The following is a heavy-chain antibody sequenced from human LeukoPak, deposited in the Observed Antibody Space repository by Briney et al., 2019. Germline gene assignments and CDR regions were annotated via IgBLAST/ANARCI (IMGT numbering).Heavy chain of an antibody. J-gene: IGHJ3*02. V-gene: IGHV5-51*01. CDR1: GYSFTSYW. CDR2: INPGDSDT. Sequence: PGESLKISCKGSGYSFTSYWIGWVRQMPGKGLEWMGIINPGDSDTRYSPSFQGQVTISADKSISTAYLQWSSLKASDTAMYYCASIYCSSTTCYFSDAFDIWGQGTMVTVSS. CDR3: ASIYCSSTTCYFSDAFDI. D-gene: IGHD2-2*01.